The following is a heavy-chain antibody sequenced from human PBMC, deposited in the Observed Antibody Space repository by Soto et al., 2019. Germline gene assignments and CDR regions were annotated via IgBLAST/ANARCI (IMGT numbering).Heavy chain of an antibody. Sequence: PSETLSLTCTVSGGSISSNYWTWIRQPPGKGLEWIGYAYNSGSTNYNPSLKSRVTISEDTSKSQFPLKVNSMTAADTAVYYCARYRREAVAGYTLDNWGQGILVTVFS. D-gene: IGHD6-13*01. CDR2: AYNSGST. V-gene: IGHV4-59*01. CDR1: GGSISSNY. J-gene: IGHJ4*02. CDR3: ARYRREAVAGYTLDN.